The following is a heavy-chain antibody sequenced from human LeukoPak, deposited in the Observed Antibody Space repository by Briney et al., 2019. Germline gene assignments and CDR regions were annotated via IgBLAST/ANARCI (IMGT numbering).Heavy chain of an antibody. CDR2: ISSSSTYI. D-gene: IGHD3-22*01. CDR1: GFTFSDYY. V-gene: IGHV3-21*01. CDR3: ARSYYDSSGYQTYDY. J-gene: IGHJ4*02. Sequence: PGGSLRLSCAASGFTFSDYYMSWVRQAPGKGLEWVSSISSSSTYIYYADSVKGRFTVSRDSAKNSLYLQMNSLRAEDTAVYYCARSYYDSSGYQTYDYWGQGTLVTVSS.